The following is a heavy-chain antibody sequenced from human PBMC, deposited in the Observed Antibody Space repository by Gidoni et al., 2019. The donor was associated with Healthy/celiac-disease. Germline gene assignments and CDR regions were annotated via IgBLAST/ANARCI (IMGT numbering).Heavy chain of an antibody. CDR2: INHSGST. CDR1: GGSFSGYY. D-gene: IGHD6-6*01. V-gene: IGHV4-34*01. CDR3: ARGLTIAARDY. J-gene: IGHJ4*02. Sequence: QVQLQQWGAGLLKPSETLSLTCAVYGGSFSGYYWSWIRQPPVKGLEWIGEINHSGSTNYNPSLKSRVTISVDTSKNQFSLKLSSVTAADTAVYYCARGLTIAARDYWGQGTLVTVSS.